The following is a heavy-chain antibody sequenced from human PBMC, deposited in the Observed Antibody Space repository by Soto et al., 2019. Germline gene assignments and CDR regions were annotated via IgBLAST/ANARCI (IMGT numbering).Heavy chain of an antibody. CDR1: RGSITDNY. D-gene: IGHD4-17*01. Sequence: NPSETVSLTCTVSRGSITDNYWSWIRQPPGKGLEWIGYIYHTGSAKYVPALKSRITMSVDMSKNQFSLTLTSVTAADTAVYYCAKVDADYSYLDSWGQGTLVTVSS. CDR2: IYHTGSA. CDR3: AKVDADYSYLDS. J-gene: IGHJ4*02. V-gene: IGHV4-59*01.